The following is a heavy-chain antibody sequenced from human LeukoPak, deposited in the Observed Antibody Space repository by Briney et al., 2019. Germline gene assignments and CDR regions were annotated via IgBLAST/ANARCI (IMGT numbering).Heavy chain of an antibody. CDR3: ARTVVVPAAMRSYYYYYGMDV. CDR2: IYYSGST. V-gene: IGHV4-31*03. Sequence: SQTLSLTCTVPGGSISSGGYYWSWIRQHPGKGLEWIGYIYYSGSTYYNPSLKSRVTMSVDTSKNQFSLKLSSVTAADTAVYYCARTVVVPAAMRSYYYYYGMDVWGQGTTVTVSS. CDR1: GGSISSGGYY. D-gene: IGHD2-2*01. J-gene: IGHJ6*02.